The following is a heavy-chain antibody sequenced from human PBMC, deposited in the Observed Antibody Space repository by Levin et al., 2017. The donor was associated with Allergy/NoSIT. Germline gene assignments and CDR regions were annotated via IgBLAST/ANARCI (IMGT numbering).Heavy chain of an antibody. J-gene: IGHJ4*02. D-gene: IGHD2-21*02. CDR2: ITSSGGST. CDR3: AKNPCGGDCYHYFDY. CDR1: GFTFSSYA. Sequence: GESLKISCAASGFTFSSYAMSWVRQAPGKGLEWVSTITSSGGSTYHADSVKGRFTISRDNSKSTLYLQMNSLRAEDTAVYYCAKNPCGGDCYHYFDYWGQGTLVTVSS. V-gene: IGHV3-23*01.